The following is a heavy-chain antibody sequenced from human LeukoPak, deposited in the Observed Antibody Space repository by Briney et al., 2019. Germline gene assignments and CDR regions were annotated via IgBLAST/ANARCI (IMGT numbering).Heavy chain of an antibody. J-gene: IGHJ3*02. CDR2: ISSSGSTI. CDR3: ARDGGGHSNGNDAFDI. D-gene: IGHD3-16*01. V-gene: IGHV3-48*03. Sequence: GGSLRLSCAASGFTFSSYEMNWVRQAPGKGLEWVSYISSSGSTIYYADSVKGRFTISRDSAKKSVYLQMNSLRDEDTAVYYCARDGGGHSNGNDAFDIWGQGTMVTVSS. CDR1: GFTFSSYE.